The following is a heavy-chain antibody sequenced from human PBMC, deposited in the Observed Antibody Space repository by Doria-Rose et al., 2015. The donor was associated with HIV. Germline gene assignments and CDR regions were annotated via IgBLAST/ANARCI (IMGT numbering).Heavy chain of an antibody. Sequence: QVQLVESGAAVKKPGASVRVSCKASGYTFTNYGLAWVRQGPRQGLEWMGWITVYNGHTSYAQKFHDRVTMTTDTSTRTAYLEVRNLGSDDTAVYYCARKPRFYYDTSAWFGFWGQGTLVTVSS. D-gene: IGHD3-22*01. CDR3: ARKPRFYYDTSAWFGF. CDR2: ITVYNGHT. CDR1: GYTFTNYG. J-gene: IGHJ5*01. V-gene: IGHV1-18*01.